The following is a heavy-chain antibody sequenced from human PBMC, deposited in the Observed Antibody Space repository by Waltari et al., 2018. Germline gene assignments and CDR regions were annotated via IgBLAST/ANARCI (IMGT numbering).Heavy chain of an antibody. CDR3: ASRQGASAFDY. Sequence: QVQLVESGGALVKPGGSLRLSCAASGFTFSDHYMGWVRQAPGVGREWVSYISSSGSIISDADSVKGRFTISRDNAKNSRYLQMNSLRPDDTAVYYCASRQGASAFDYWGQGTLVTVST. D-gene: IGHD6-13*01. CDR1: GFTFSDHY. J-gene: IGHJ4*02. V-gene: IGHV3-11*01. CDR2: ISSSGSII.